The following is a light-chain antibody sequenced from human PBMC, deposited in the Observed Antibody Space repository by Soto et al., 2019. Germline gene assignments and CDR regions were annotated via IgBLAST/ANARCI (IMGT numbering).Light chain of an antibody. V-gene: IGLV2-8*01. CDR1: SSDVGGYNY. CDR3: SSYAGSNILYV. CDR2: GVN. J-gene: IGLJ1*01. Sequence: QSALTQPPSASGSPGQSVTISCTGTSSDVGGYNYVSWYQQHPGKAPQLVIYGVNKRASRVSDRFSGSKSGNTASLTVSGLQAEDEADYYCSSYAGSNILYVFGTGTKLTVL.